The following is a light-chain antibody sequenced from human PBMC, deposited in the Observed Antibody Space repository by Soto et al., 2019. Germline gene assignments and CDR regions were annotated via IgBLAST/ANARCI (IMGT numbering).Light chain of an antibody. J-gene: IGKJ4*01. CDR3: MQALQTPRT. CDR1: QSLLQSNGYNY. CDR2: LAS. V-gene: IGKV2-28*01. Sequence: DIVLTQSPLSLPVTPGEPASISCRASQSLLQSNGYNYLAWFLQKPGQSPQLLFYLASTRASGVPDRFSGSGSGTDFTLKISRVEAEDAGVYYCMQALQTPRTFGGGTKVEI.